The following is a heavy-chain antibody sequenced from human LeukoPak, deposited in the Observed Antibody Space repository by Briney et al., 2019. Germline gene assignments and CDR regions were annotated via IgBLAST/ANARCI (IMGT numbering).Heavy chain of an antibody. V-gene: IGHV1-24*01. Sequence: AAVKVSCKVSGYXLTELSMHWVRQAPGKGLEWMGGFDPEDGETVYAPKFQGRVTMTEDTSADTPYMELSSLRSEETAVYYWTTCLNGAGQPVAIYYYGMDVWGQGTTVTVSS. D-gene: IGHD2-2*01. CDR1: GYXLTELS. CDR2: FDPEDGET. CDR3: TTCLNGAGQPVAIYYYGMDV. J-gene: IGHJ6*02.